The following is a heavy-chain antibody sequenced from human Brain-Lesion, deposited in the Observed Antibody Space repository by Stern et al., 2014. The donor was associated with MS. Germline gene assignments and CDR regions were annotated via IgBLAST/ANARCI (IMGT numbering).Heavy chain of an antibody. J-gene: IGHJ4*02. CDR1: GYTFSSYD. CDR3: ARAVRNQLLSEY. V-gene: IGHV1-8*01. D-gene: IGHD2-2*01. Sequence: VQLVQSGAEVKKPGASVKVSCKASGYTFSSYDITWVRQASGHGLEWMGWMNPYSGNPGYAQQFKGRVSMASDPSISTVYMELTSLTSDDTAVYFCARAVRNQLLSEYWGQGTLVTVSS. CDR2: MNPYSGNP.